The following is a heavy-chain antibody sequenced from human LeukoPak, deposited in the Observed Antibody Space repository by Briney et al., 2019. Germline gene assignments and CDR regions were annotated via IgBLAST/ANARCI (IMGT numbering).Heavy chain of an antibody. J-gene: IGHJ4*02. CDR2: IYYSGTT. V-gene: IGHV4-31*03. Sequence: PSETLSLTCTVSGGSISGGGYYWSWIGQLPGKGLEWVAYIYYSGTTDYNPSLKSRVAISVDTSKNQFSLNLRSVTAADTAVYYCARQLVRNYFDLWGQGTLVTVSS. CDR1: GGSISGGGYY. CDR3: ARQLVRNYFDL. D-gene: IGHD6-6*01.